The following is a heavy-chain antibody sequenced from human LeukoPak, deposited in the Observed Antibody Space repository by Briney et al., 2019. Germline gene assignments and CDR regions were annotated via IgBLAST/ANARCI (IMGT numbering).Heavy chain of an antibody. D-gene: IGHD1-26*01. V-gene: IGHV1-2*02. CDR3: ARAPVGATPFDY. Sequence: ASVKVSCKASGYTFTGYYMHWVRQAPGQGLEWMGWINPNSGGTNYAQKFQGRVTMTRDTSISTAYMELSRLRSDDTAVYYCARAPVGATPFDYWGQGTLVTVSS. CDR2: INPNSGGT. CDR1: GYTFTGYY. J-gene: IGHJ4*02.